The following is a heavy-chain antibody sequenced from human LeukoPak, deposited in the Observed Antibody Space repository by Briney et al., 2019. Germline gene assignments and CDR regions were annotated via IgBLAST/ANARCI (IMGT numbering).Heavy chain of an antibody. CDR3: ARDGGTAAAGELDY. J-gene: IGHJ4*02. D-gene: IGHD6-13*01. Sequence: SETLSLTCSVSGGSISSGGYHWSWIRQPPGKGLEWIGYIYHSGSTNYNPSLKSRVTISVDRSKNQFSLKLSSVTAADTAVYYCARDGGTAAAGELDYWGQGTLVTVSS. CDR2: IYHSGST. V-gene: IGHV4-30-2*01. CDR1: GGSISSGGYH.